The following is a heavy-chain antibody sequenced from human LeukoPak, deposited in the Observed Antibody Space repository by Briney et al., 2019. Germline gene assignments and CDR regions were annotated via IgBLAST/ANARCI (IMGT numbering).Heavy chain of an antibody. D-gene: IGHD3-9*01. CDR1: GFTFSNYA. J-gene: IGHJ4*02. V-gene: IGHV3-23*01. CDR3: AKKPSDILTGYYISPGFFDY. CDR2: ISGSGGST. Sequence: GGSLRLSCAVSGFTFSNYAMSWVRQAPGKGLEWVSAISGSGGSTYYADSVKGRFTISRDNSKNTLYLQMNSLRAEDTAVYYCAKKPSDILTGYYISPGFFDYWGQGTLVTVSS.